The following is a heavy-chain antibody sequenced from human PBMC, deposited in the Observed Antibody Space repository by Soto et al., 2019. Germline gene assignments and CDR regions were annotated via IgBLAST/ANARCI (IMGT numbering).Heavy chain of an antibody. D-gene: IGHD3-22*01. CDR2: IYYSGST. J-gene: IGHJ5*02. CDR1: SISSGDYY. Sequence: SISSGDYYWSWIRQPPGKGLEWIGYIYYSGSTYYNPSLKSRVTISVDTSKNQFSLKLSSVTAADTAVYYCASSYDSSGYWFDPWGQGTLVTVSS. CDR3: ASSYDSSGYWFDP. V-gene: IGHV4-30-4*01.